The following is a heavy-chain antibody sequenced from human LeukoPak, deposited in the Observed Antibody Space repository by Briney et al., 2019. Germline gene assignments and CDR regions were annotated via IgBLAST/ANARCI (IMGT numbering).Heavy chain of an antibody. D-gene: IGHD2-2*02. CDR3: ARQYCSSTSCYIGYFQH. V-gene: IGHV4-4*02. CDR1: GGSISSSNW. CDR2: IYHSGST. J-gene: IGHJ1*01. Sequence: PSGTLSLTCAVSGGSISSSNWWSWVRQPPGKGLEWIGEIYHSGSTNYNPSLKSRVTISVDKSKNQFSLKLSSVTAADTAVYYCARQYCSSTSCYIGYFQHWGQGTLVTVSS.